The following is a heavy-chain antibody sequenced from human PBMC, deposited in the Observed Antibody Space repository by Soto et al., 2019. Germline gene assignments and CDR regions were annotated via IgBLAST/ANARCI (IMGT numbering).Heavy chain of an antibody. Sequence: GGSLRLSCAAPGFTFGSHAMSWVRQAPGKGLEWVSGIRGGGDRTHYSDSVKGRFTVSRDNSKSTLYLQMISLRVEDTAVYYCARDRRLYVDTDTLDYWGRGTLVTVSS. CDR2: IRGGGDRT. J-gene: IGHJ4*02. CDR3: ARDRRLYVDTDTLDY. CDR1: GFTFGSHA. V-gene: IGHV3-23*01. D-gene: IGHD5-18*01.